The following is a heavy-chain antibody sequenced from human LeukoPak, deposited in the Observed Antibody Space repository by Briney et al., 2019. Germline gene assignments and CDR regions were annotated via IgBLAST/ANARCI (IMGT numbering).Heavy chain of an antibody. D-gene: IGHD3-3*01. J-gene: IGHJ4*02. CDR3: ARVTVWSGYLFDY. CDR1: GGSISSGGYC. V-gene: IGHV4-31*03. Sequence: SETLSLTCTVSGGSISSGGYCWSWIRQHPGKGLEWIGYIYYSGSTYYNPSLKSRVTISVDTSKNQFSLKLSSVTAADTAVYYCARVTVWSGYLFDYWGQGTLVTVSS. CDR2: IYYSGST.